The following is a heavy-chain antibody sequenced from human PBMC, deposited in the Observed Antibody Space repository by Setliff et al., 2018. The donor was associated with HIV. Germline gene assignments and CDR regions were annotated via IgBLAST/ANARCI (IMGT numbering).Heavy chain of an antibody. D-gene: IGHD2-21*02. Sequence: SETLSLTCTVSGGSINDYYWTWIRQPPGKGLEWIGYIYYTGSTNYNPSLKSRITISVDTSKSKFSLKLRSVTAADAAVYYCARLPPYCGGYCFNFDYWGQGKLVTVSS. CDR3: ARLPPYCGGYCFNFDY. CDR1: GGSINDYY. J-gene: IGHJ4*02. CDR2: IYYTGST. V-gene: IGHV4-59*08.